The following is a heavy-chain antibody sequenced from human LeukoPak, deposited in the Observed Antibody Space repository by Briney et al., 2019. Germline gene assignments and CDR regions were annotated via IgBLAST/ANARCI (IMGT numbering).Heavy chain of an antibody. J-gene: IGHJ4*02. CDR2: IIPILDVT. CDR1: GGTFTNYA. CDR3: ARGGGVDILTGFQY. Sequence: SVKVSCMASGGTFTNYAINWVRQAPGQGLEWMGRIIPILDVTNYAQKFQGRVTITADQSTSTAYMELSSLRSEDAAVYYCARGGGVDILTGFQYWGQGTLVTVSS. V-gene: IGHV1-69*04. D-gene: IGHD3-9*01.